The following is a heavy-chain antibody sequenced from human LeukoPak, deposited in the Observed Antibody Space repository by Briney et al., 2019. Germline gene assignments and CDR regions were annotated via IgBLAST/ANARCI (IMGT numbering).Heavy chain of an antibody. D-gene: IGHD4-17*01. CDR1: GFTFSIYA. CDR3: AKEIVTTKPSGL. J-gene: IGHJ4*02. CDR2: ITASGGST. V-gene: IGHV3-23*01. Sequence: SGGSLRLSRAASGFTFSIYAMSWVRQAPGKGLEWVSVITASGGSTYYADSVKGRLTISRDNSKNTLYLQMNSLRAEDTAVYYCAKEIVTTKPSGLWGQGTLVTVSS.